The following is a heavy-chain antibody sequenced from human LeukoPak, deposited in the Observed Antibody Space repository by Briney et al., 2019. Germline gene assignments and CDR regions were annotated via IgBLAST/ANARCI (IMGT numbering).Heavy chain of an antibody. J-gene: IGHJ6*02. CDR1: GFTFSSYA. CDR3: AKAGEGQYSSSLNYYYYYGMDV. Sequence: PGGSLRLSCAASGFTFSSYAMHWVRQAPGKGLEWVAVISYDGSNKYYADSVKGRFTISRDNSRNTLDLQMNSLRAEDTAVYYCAKAGEGQYSSSLNYYYYYGMDVWGQGTTVTVSS. CDR2: ISYDGSNK. V-gene: IGHV3-30-3*01. D-gene: IGHD6-6*01.